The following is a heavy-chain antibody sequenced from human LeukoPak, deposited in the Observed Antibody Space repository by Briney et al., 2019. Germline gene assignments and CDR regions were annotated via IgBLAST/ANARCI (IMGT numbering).Heavy chain of an antibody. D-gene: IGHD5-24*01. V-gene: IGHV4-59*01. J-gene: IGHJ4*02. CDR2: IYYSGST. Sequence: SETPSLTCTVSGGSINDYYWTWIRQAPGKGLEWIGYIYYSGSTNYNPSLKSRVTISLDPSKSHFSLKLNSVTAADTAVYFCARGEMATIFLWGQGTLVTVSS. CDR1: GGSINDYY. CDR3: ARGEMATIFL.